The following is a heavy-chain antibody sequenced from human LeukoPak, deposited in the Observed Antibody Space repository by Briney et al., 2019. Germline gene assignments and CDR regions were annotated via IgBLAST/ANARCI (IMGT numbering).Heavy chain of an antibody. V-gene: IGHV3-7*01. D-gene: IGHD4-17*01. CDR3: ARDRHDYGDYFDY. CDR1: GFTFSSYW. Sequence: PGGSLRLSCAASGFTFSSYWMSWVRQAPGKGLEWVANIKQEGSEKYYVDSVKGRFTISRDNAKNSLYLQMNSLRAEDTAVYYCARDRHDYGDYFDYWGQGTLVTVSS. J-gene: IGHJ4*02. CDR2: IKQEGSEK.